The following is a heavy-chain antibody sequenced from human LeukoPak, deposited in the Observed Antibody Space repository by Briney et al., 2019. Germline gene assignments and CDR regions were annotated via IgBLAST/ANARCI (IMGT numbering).Heavy chain of an antibody. Sequence: PGGSLSLSCAASGFTFSSYSMNWVRQAPGKGLEWVSSISSSSSYIYYADSVKGRFTISRDNAKNSLYLQMNSLRAEDTAVYYCARAPYYYDSSGWFDYWGQGTLVTVSS. D-gene: IGHD3-22*01. J-gene: IGHJ4*02. CDR2: ISSSSSYI. CDR3: ARAPYYYDSSGWFDY. CDR1: GFTFSSYS. V-gene: IGHV3-21*01.